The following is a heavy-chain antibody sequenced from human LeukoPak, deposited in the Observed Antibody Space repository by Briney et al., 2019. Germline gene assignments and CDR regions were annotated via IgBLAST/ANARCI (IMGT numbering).Heavy chain of an antibody. CDR1: GYSFTSYW. CDR3: ARLTPGPWYYYGMDV. V-gene: IGHV5-51*01. J-gene: IGHJ6*02. Sequence: GESLKISCKGSGYSFTSYWIGWVRQMPGKGLEWMGIIYPGDSDTRYSPSFQGQVTISADKSISTAYLQWSSLKASDTAMYYCARLTPGPWYYYGMDVWGQGTTVTVSS. CDR2: IYPGDSDT.